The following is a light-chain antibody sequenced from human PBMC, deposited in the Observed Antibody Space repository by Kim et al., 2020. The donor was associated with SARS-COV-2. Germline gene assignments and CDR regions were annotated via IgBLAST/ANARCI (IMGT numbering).Light chain of an antibody. V-gene: IGKV3-11*01. CDR2: DAF. Sequence: EVVLTQSPATLSLSPGERATLSCRASQTVTTYLAWYQQKPGQAPRLLIYDAFNRATGIPARFSGSGSGTDFTLTISSLEPEDIAVYYCQQRWKWPQTFGQGTKVEI. CDR3: QQRWKWPQT. CDR1: QTVTTY. J-gene: IGKJ2*01.